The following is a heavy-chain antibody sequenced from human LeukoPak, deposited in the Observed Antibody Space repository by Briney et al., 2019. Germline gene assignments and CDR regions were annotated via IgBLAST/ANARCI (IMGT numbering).Heavy chain of an antibody. CDR3: AKGPERSDRGYSDY. V-gene: IGHV3-23*01. CDR1: GFTFRNYA. D-gene: IGHD1-14*01. J-gene: IGHJ4*02. CDR2: IDRSGTYT. Sequence: GGSLRLSCAASGFTFRNYAISWVRQAPGQGLEWVSGIDRSGTYTYYADSVKGRFTISRDNSKNTLYLQLNSLRAEDTAAYYCAKGPERSDRGYSDYWGQGTLVTVSS.